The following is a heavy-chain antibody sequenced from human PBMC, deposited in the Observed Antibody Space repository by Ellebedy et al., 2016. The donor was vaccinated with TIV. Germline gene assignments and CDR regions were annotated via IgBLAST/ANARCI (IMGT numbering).Heavy chain of an antibody. V-gene: IGHV4-39*01. CDR2: IYYSGST. J-gene: IGHJ4*02. D-gene: IGHD6-13*01. CDR1: GGSISSSSYY. Sequence: SETLSLXXTVSGGSISSSSYYWGWIRQPPGKGLEWIGSIYYSGSTYYNPSLKSRVTISVDTSKNQFSLKLSSVTAADTAVYYCAFYPGIAAAGTGPFDYWGQGTLVTVSS. CDR3: AFYPGIAAAGTGPFDY.